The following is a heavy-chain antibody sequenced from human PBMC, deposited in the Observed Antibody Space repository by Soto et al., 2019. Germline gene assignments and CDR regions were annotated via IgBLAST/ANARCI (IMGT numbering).Heavy chain of an antibody. CDR3: ARQQTTVVTQAYFDH. D-gene: IGHD2-21*02. CDR2: IYYSGRT. CDR1: GESISSSSYY. V-gene: IGHV4-39*01. J-gene: IGHJ4*02. Sequence: SETLSLTCIVSGESISSSSYYWGWIRQPPGKGLEWIGRIYYSGRTYYNSSVKSRVTISIDTSKNQFPLKLSSVTATATAVYYCARQQTTVVTQAYFDHWGQGALVTVSS.